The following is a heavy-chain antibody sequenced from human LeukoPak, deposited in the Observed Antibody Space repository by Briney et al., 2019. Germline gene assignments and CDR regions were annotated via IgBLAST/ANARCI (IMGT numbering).Heavy chain of an antibody. V-gene: IGHV1-69*04. Sequence: SVKVSCRASGGTFNSFAISWVRQAPGQGLEWVGRIIPLLGTPDYAQKFQGRVTITSDKYTGTAYIELSSLRSEDTAMYYCARMKYFDSTGYSHAEYFQHWGQGTLVIVSS. CDR3: ARMKYFDSTGYSHAEYFQH. CDR2: IIPLLGTP. J-gene: IGHJ1*01. D-gene: IGHD3-22*01. CDR1: GGTFNSFA.